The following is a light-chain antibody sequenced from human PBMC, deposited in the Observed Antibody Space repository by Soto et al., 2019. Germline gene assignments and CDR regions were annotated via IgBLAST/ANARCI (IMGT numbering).Light chain of an antibody. CDR3: QQHDNLPRT. V-gene: IGKV1-33*01. J-gene: IGKJ4*01. CDR1: LDIRYL. CDR2: DAS. Sequence: DIQMTQSPSSLSASVGDRVTITCQASLDIRYLLNWYQQKPGKATKVLIYDASILETGVTSRFSGSGSGIDFRFTISSLQPEDIAACYCQQHDNLPRTFGGGTKVDIK.